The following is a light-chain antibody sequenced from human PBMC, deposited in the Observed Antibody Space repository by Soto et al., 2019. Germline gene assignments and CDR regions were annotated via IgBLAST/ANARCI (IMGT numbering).Light chain of an antibody. V-gene: IGKV3-15*01. CDR1: QSVNSN. J-gene: IGKJ1*01. Sequence: ETVMTQSPATLSVSPGERATLSCRASQSVNSNLAWYQQKLGQAPRVLIYGASTRATGIPARFSGSGSETEFILTISSLQPDDFATYYCQQYNSYPWTFGQGTKVDIK. CDR3: QQYNSYPWT. CDR2: GAS.